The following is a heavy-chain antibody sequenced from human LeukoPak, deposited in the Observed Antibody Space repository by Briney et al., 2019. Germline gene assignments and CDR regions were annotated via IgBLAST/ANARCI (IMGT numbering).Heavy chain of an antibody. CDR3: ARVRGYAMDV. V-gene: IGHV4-61*01. Sequence: SETLSLTCTVSGGSVSSGSYYWSWIRQPPGRGLEWIGYVYKTGSTNYNPSLKSRVTLLVDTSKNQLSLKLTSVTAADTAVYYCARVRGYAMDVWGQGTTVTVSS. CDR2: VYKTGST. J-gene: IGHJ6*02. CDR1: GGSVSSGSYY.